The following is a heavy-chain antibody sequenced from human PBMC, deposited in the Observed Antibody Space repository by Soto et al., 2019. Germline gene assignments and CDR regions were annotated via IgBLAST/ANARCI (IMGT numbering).Heavy chain of an antibody. D-gene: IGHD6-19*01. CDR3: ARGGAVAGDPNLQRYYYGMDV. J-gene: IGHJ6*02. Sequence: QVQLVQSGAEVKKPGSSVKVSCEASGRTFSSYSIIWVRQAPGQGLEWMGRITPVLGIANYAQKFQGRVTITADKSTSTAYMDLSSLTFEDTVVYYCARGGAVAGDPNLQRYYYGMDVWGQGTTVTVSS. V-gene: IGHV1-69*02. CDR1: GRTFSSYS. CDR2: ITPVLGIA.